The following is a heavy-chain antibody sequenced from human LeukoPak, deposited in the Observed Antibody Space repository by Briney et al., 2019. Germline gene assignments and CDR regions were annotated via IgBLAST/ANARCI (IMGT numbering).Heavy chain of an antibody. D-gene: IGHD6-13*01. J-gene: IGHJ4*02. CDR2: ISGGGGST. CDR3: AKADSISWYASVGY. V-gene: IGHV3-23*01. CDR1: GYTFTSYA. Sequence: GASVKVSCKASGYTFTSYAMSWVRQAPGKGLEWVSAISGGGGSTYYADSVKGRFTISRDNSKNALYLQMNSLRAEDTAVYYCAKADSISWYASVGYWGQGTLVTVSS.